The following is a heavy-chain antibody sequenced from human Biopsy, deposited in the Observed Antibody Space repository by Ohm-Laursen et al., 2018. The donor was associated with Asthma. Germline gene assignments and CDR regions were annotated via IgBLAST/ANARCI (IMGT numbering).Heavy chain of an antibody. D-gene: IGHD6-19*01. J-gene: IGHJ6*02. Sequence: TLSLTCTVSGGSINIGDYYWSWIRQHPVKGLEWIGHIYYSGSTYYNPSLKSRVSFSRDTPKNQFSLRLTYVTAADTAQYYCVRQSGYRSGWPKLLFVYYGMDVWGPGTTVTVSS. V-gene: IGHV4-31*03. CDR2: IYYSGST. CDR3: VRQSGYRSGWPKLLFVYYGMDV. CDR1: GGSINIGDYY.